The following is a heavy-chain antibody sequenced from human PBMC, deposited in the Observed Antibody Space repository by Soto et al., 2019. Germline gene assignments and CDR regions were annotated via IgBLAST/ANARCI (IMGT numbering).Heavy chain of an antibody. V-gene: IGHV5-51*01. CDR3: ATSMVSGYFNY. CDR1: QYSFTRYW. D-gene: IGHD5-18*01. J-gene: IGHJ4*02. CDR2: IYPGDSDF. Sequence: VESLKISCKGSQYSFTRYWIGWVRQMPGKGLEWMGIIYPGDSDFRYSPSFEGQVIISADKSISTAYLQWSSLKASDTAIYYCATSMVSGYFNYWGQGTLVTVSS.